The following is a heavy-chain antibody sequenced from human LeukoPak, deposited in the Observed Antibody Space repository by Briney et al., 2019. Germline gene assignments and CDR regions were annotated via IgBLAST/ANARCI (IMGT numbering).Heavy chain of an antibody. CDR2: ISDSGGST. V-gene: IGHV3-23*01. CDR3: AKDDGQWLVEYGFDY. J-gene: IGHJ4*02. D-gene: IGHD6-19*01. Sequence: PGGSLRLSCAASGFPFSSYAMSWVRQAPGKGLEWVSGISDSGGSTYYADSVKGRFTISRDNSKNTLYMQMKSLRAEDTAVYYCAKDDGQWLVEYGFDYWGQGTLVTVSS. CDR1: GFPFSSYA.